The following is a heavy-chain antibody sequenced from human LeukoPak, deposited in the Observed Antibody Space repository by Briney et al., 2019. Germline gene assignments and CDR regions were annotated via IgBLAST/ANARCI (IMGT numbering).Heavy chain of an antibody. D-gene: IGHD5-18*01. CDR1: GFTFSSYA. Sequence: GGSLRLSCAASGFTFSSYAMHWVRQAPGKGLEWVAVISYDGSNKYYADSVKGRFTISRDNSKNALYLQMNSLRAEDTAVYYCARERGYSYVLDYWGQGTLVTVSS. V-gene: IGHV3-30-3*01. J-gene: IGHJ4*02. CDR3: ARERGYSYVLDY. CDR2: ISYDGSNK.